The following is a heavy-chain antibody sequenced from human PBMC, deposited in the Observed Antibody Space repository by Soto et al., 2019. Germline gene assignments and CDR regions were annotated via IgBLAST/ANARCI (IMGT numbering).Heavy chain of an antibody. J-gene: IGHJ4*02. CDR3: ARGPGILAYYYGSSRYRFDY. CDR1: GGSFSGYY. CDR2: INHSGST. D-gene: IGHD3-22*01. V-gene: IGHV4-34*01. Sequence: SETLSLTCAVYGGSFSGYYWSWIRQPPGKGLEWIGEINHSGSTNYNPSLKSRVTISVGTSKNQFSLKLSSVTAADTAVYYCARGPGILAYYYGSSRYRFDYSGQGTLVTVSS.